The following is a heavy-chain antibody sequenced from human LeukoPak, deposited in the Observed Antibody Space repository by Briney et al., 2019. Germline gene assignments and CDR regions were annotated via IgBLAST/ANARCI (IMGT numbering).Heavy chain of an antibody. CDR3: ARVSSRYCSGGSCFPSYGY. Sequence: GASVKVSCKASGYTFTGYYMHWVRQAPGQGLEWMGWINPNSGGTNYAQKFQDRVTMTRDTSISTAYMELSRLRSDDTAVYYCARVSSRYCSGGSCFPSYGYWGQGTLVTVSS. CDR2: INPNSGGT. J-gene: IGHJ4*02. D-gene: IGHD2-15*01. CDR1: GYTFTGYY. V-gene: IGHV1-2*02.